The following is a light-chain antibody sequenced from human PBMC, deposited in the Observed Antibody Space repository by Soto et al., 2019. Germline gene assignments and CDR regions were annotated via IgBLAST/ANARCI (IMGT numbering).Light chain of an antibody. CDR3: QQYGSSPPGT. J-gene: IGKJ3*01. CDR1: QSVSSSY. CDR2: GES. V-gene: IGKV3-20*01. Sequence: IVLTQSPATLSLSPGERATLSCRASQSVSSSYLAWYQQKPGQAPRLLIYGESSRATGIPDRFSGSGSGTDFTLTISRLEPEDFAVYYCQQYGSSPPGTFGPGTKVDIK.